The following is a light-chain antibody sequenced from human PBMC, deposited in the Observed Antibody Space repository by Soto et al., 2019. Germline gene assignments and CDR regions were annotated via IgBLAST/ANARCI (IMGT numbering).Light chain of an antibody. CDR3: QQSYSTPYT. CDR2: AAS. CDR1: QSISSY. Sequence: DIQMTQSPSSLSASVGDRVTISCRASQSISSYLNWYQQKPGKAPKVLIHAASSLQSGVPSRFSGSGSETDFTLTISSLQPEDFATYYCQQSYSTPYTFGQGTKLEIK. J-gene: IGKJ2*01. V-gene: IGKV1-39*01.